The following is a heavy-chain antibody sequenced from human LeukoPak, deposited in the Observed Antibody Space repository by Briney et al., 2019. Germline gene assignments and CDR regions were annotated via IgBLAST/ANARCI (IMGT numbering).Heavy chain of an antibody. D-gene: IGHD3-3*01. J-gene: IGHJ4*02. CDR2: ISYDGSNK. Sequence: PGRSLRLSCAASGFTFSSYAMHWVRQAPGTGLERVAVISYDGSNKYYADSVKGRFTISRDNSNKTLYLQMNSLRAEDTAVYYCARDRALPITIFGVVKDRNDYWGQGTLVTVSS. V-gene: IGHV3-30-3*01. CDR3: ARDRALPITIFGVVKDRNDY. CDR1: GFTFSSYA.